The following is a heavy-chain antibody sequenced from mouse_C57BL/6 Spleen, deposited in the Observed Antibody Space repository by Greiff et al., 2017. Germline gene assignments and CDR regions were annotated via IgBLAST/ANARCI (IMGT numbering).Heavy chain of an antibody. V-gene: IGHV1-52*01. CDR2: IDPSDSET. CDR1: GYTFTSYW. J-gene: IGHJ3*01. CDR3: ARDDGYYGFAY. Sequence: VQLQQPGAELVRPGSSVKLSCKASGYTFTSYWMHWVKQRPIQGLEWIGNIDPSDSETHYNQKFKDKATLTVDKSSSTAYMQLSSLTSEDSAVCCCARDDGYYGFAYWGQGTLVTVSA. D-gene: IGHD2-3*01.